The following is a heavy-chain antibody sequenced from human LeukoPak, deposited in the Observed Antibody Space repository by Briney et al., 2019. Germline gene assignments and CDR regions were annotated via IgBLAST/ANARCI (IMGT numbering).Heavy chain of an antibody. CDR1: GYMVSDYY. Sequence: GASVTVSCKTSGYMVSDYYMHWVRQAPGQGLEWMGWLRGDTGDTDSPQKLKGRVTMTRDTATNTAYMHLSRLTYDGSAIYFCARVRDNACDYWGQGTLVTVSS. J-gene: IGHJ4*02. D-gene: IGHD1-1*01. CDR3: ARVRDNACDY. CDR2: LRGDTGDT. V-gene: IGHV1-2*02.